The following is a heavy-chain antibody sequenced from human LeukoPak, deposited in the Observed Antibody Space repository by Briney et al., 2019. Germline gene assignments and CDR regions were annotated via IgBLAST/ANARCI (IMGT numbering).Heavy chain of an antibody. Sequence: RGSPRLSSAPSRFTFRTHTTAWGRQAPGKGLGWFAYMSGGNSVLYSGGSVKGRLDISRDNAKNSLYLEMDSLRTEDTAIYDCARGPYYIDVWGKGTAVTVS. CDR2: MSGGNSVL. J-gene: IGHJ6*03. CDR1: RFTFRTHT. CDR3: ARGPYYIDV. V-gene: IGHV3-48*01.